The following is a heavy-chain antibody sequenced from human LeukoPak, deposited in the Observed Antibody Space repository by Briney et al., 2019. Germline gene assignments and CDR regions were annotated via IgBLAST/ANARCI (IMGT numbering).Heavy chain of an antibody. CDR2: IRSKAYGGTT. V-gene: IGHV3-49*04. D-gene: IGHD3-22*01. CDR3: TRDGNYYDSSGYYYYMDV. Sequence: PGGSLRLSCTASGFTFGDYAMSWVRQAPGKGLEWVGFIRSKAYGGTTEYAGSVKGRFSISRDDSKNIAYLQMNSLKTEDTAVYYCTRDGNYYDSSGYYYYMDVWGKGTTVTISS. J-gene: IGHJ6*03. CDR1: GFTFGDYA.